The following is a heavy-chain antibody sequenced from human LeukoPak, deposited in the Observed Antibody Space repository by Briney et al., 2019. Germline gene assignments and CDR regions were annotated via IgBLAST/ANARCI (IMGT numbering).Heavy chain of an antibody. CDR2: IWYGGSNK. Sequence: GGSLRLSCAASGFTFSYFGMHWVRQAPGKGLEWVALIWYGGSNKYYADSVKGRFTISRDNSNNTLYLQMNSLRVEDTAVYYCARDRSDSFDSTGYFPEYYFDYWGQGTLVTVSS. CDR1: GFTFSYFG. CDR3: ARDRSDSFDSTGYFPEYYFDY. D-gene: IGHD3-22*01. J-gene: IGHJ4*02. V-gene: IGHV3-33*01.